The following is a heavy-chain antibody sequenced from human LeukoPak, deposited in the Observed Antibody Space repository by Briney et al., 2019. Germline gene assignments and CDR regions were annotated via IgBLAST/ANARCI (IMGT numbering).Heavy chain of an antibody. CDR2: IYDSGST. Sequence: PSETLSLTCTVSGGSITSGRYSWGWIRQPPGKGLEWIGSIYDSGSTYHNPSLKSRVTISVDTSKNQFSLKVSSVTAADTAIYYCASLSCGYYTWYFDSWGQGTLVTVSS. CDR1: GGSITSGRYS. V-gene: IGHV4-39*01. J-gene: IGHJ4*02. D-gene: IGHD5-18*01. CDR3: ASLSCGYYTWYFDS.